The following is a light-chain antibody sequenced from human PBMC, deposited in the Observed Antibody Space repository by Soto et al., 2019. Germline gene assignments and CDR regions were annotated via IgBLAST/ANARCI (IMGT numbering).Light chain of an antibody. CDR2: KAS. Sequence: DIQMTQSPSSLSASVGDRVTIACRASQSISSYLAWYQQKPGKAPNLLIYKASNLASGVPSRFTGGGSGTEFTLTISSLQPDDFASYYCQHYDSYSATFGQGTKVDIK. CDR1: QSISSY. J-gene: IGKJ2*01. V-gene: IGKV1-5*03. CDR3: QHYDSYSAT.